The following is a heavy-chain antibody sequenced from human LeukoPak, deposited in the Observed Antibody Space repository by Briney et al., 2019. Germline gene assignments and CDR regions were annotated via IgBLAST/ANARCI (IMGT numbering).Heavy chain of an antibody. CDR1: GGSMSSSNW. CDR3: ARNTRLRQHFDY. J-gene: IGHJ4*02. V-gene: IGHV4-4*02. Sequence: SGTLSLTCAVSGGSMSSSNWRSWVRQPPGKGLEWIGEIYHSGSTNYNPSLKSRVTISVDKSKNQFSLKLSSVTAADTAVYYCARNTRLRQHFDYWGQGTLVTVSS. D-gene: IGHD3-16*01. CDR2: IYHSGST.